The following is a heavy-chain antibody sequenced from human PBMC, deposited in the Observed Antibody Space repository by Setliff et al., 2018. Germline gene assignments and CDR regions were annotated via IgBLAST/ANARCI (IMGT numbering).Heavy chain of an antibody. CDR2: VYYSGTT. V-gene: IGHV4-61*01. D-gene: IGHD6-6*01. CDR3: ARNPAPLQYSFDV. CDR1: GGSISGASIRSYY. Sequence: SETLSLTCTVSGGSISGASIRSYYWSWIRQPPGKGLEFIGYVYYSGTTNYDPSLKSRVTISVDTSKNQFSLKLSSVAAADTAIYYCARNPAPLQYSFDVWGRGTLVTVSS. J-gene: IGHJ2*01.